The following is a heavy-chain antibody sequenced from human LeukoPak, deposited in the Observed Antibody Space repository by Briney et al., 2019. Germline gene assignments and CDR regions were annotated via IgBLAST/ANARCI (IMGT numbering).Heavy chain of an antibody. D-gene: IGHD6-6*01. V-gene: IGHV3-7*04. CDR3: AMDSSSAGYYFDY. Sequence: PGGSLRLSCAASGFIFNSYWMTWVRQAPGKGLEWVANIKQDGSEIYYVDSVKGRLTISRDNTKKSLYLQMNSLRAEDTAVYYCAMDSSSAGYYFDYWGQGTLVTVSS. CDR2: IKQDGSEI. CDR1: GFIFNSYW. J-gene: IGHJ4*02.